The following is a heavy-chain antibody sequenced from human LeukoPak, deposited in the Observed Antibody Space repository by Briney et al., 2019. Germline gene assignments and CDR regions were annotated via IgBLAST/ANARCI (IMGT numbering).Heavy chain of an antibody. CDR2: ISTSDGST. D-gene: IGHD3-3*01. CDR1: GFTFSNSA. CDR3: ARAVDFWSGYPQPNWFDP. Sequence: GGSLRFSCAASGFTFSNSAMGWVRQAPGKGREWVSAISTSDGSTYYADAVKGRFTISRDNSKNTLYLQMNSLRAEDTAVYYCARAVDFWSGYPQPNWFDPWGQGTLVTVSS. V-gene: IGHV3-23*01. J-gene: IGHJ5*02.